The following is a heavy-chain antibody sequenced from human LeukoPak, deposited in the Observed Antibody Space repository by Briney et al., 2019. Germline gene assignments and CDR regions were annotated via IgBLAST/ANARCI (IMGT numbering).Heavy chain of an antibody. Sequence: SQTLSLTCTVSGGSISSGDYYWSWIRQPPGKGLEWIGYIYYSGSTYYNPSLKSRVTISVDTSKNQFSLSLSAVTAADTATYYCARILDRDAWGQGTLVTVSP. V-gene: IGHV4-30-4*01. CDR2: IYYSGST. CDR1: GGSISSGDYY. J-gene: IGHJ3*01. D-gene: IGHD3-22*01. CDR3: ARILDRDA.